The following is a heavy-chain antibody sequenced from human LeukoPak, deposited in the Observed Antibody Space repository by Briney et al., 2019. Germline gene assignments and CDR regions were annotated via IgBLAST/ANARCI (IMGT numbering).Heavy chain of an antibody. D-gene: IGHD3-16*01. CDR3: ARESFGLDY. V-gene: IGHV3-30-3*01. CDR2: ISSDGSNE. Sequence: GSLRLSCAASGFTFSSYAMHWVRQAPGKGLEWVAFISSDGSNEYYGDSVKGRFTIYRDNLILYLQMNRLRTEDTAVYFCARESFGLDYWGQGTLVTVSS. CDR1: GFTFSSYA. J-gene: IGHJ4*02.